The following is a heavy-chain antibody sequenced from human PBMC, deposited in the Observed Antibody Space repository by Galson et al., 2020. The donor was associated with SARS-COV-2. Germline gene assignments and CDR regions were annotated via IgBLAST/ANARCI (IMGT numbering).Heavy chain of an antibody. CDR3: ARVVAATLAYDY. V-gene: IGHV2-70*11. J-gene: IGHJ4*02. CDR1: GFSLSTSGMC. D-gene: IGHD2-15*01. Sequence: QTLSLTCTFSGFSLSTSGMCVSWIRQPPGKALEWLARIDWDDDKYYSTSLKTRLTISKDTSKNQVVLTMTNMDPVDTATYYCARVVAATLAYDYWGQGTLVTVSS. CDR2: IDWDDDK.